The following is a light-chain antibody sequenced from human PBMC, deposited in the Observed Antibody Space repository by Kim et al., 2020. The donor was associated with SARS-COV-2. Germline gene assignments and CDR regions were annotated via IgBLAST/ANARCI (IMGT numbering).Light chain of an antibody. Sequence: SLSPGESATLSCRASQSVSSYLAWYQQKPGRSPRLLIYDASNRATGIPARFSGSGSRTDFTLTISSLEPEDFAVYYCQQRADWLSFGGGTKVDIK. CDR2: DAS. CDR1: QSVSSY. V-gene: IGKV3-11*01. J-gene: IGKJ4*01. CDR3: QQRADWLS.